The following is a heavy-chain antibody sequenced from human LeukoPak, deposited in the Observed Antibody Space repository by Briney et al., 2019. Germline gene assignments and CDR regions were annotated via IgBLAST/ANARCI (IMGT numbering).Heavy chain of an antibody. Sequence: PSETLSLTCTVSGGSISSSNYYWGWIRQPPGKGLEWIVSIHYSGVTYSNPSLKSRVTLSVEPSKPQFSLKLTSVTAADTAVYECAKRIEMATIKDAFDIWGPGTMVTVSS. CDR3: AKRIEMATIKDAFDI. CDR1: GGSISSSNYY. D-gene: IGHD5-24*01. J-gene: IGHJ3*02. V-gene: IGHV4-39*01. CDR2: IHYSGVT.